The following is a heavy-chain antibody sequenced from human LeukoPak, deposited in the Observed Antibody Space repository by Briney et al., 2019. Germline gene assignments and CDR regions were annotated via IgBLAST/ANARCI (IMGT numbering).Heavy chain of an antibody. CDR1: GGSISSGGYY. J-gene: IGHJ4*02. Sequence: SETLSLTCTVSGGSISSGGYYWSWIRQHPGKGLEWIGYIYYSGSTHYNPSLKSRVTISVDTSKNQFSLKLSSVTAADTAVYYCARTGSYRFKYYFDYWGQGTLVTVSS. CDR3: ARTGSYRFKYYFDY. D-gene: IGHD3-16*02. CDR2: IYYSGST. V-gene: IGHV4-31*03.